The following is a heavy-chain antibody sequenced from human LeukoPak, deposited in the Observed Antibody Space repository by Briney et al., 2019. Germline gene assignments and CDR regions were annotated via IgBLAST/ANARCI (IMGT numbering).Heavy chain of an antibody. Sequence: PGGSLRLSCAASGFTFSDFYMIWIRQAPEKGLEWISYISSSGTTIYYADSVKDRFTISRDNAKNSLYLQMSSLRAEDTAVYYCARDAFYGSSGYSENYGFDFWGQGTLVTVSS. CDR2: ISSSGTTI. CDR3: ARDAFYGSSGYSENYGFDF. D-gene: IGHD3-22*01. V-gene: IGHV3-11*01. CDR1: GFTFSDFY. J-gene: IGHJ4*02.